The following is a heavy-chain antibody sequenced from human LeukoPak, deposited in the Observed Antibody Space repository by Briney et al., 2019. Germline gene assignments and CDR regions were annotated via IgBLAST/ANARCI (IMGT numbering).Heavy chain of an antibody. V-gene: IGHV4-4*02. CDR1: GGSISSSNW. Sequence: PSGTLSLTCAVSGGSISSSNWWSWVRQPPGKGLEWIGEIYHSGSTNYNPSLKSRVTISVDKSKNQFSLKLSSVTAAGTAVYYCARSELWFGELLGIWGQGTLVTVSS. CDR3: ARSELWFGELLGI. J-gene: IGHJ4*02. D-gene: IGHD3-10*01. CDR2: IYHSGST.